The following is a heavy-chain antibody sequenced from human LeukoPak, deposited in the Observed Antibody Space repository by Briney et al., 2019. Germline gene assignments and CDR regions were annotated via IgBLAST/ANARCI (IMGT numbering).Heavy chain of an antibody. V-gene: IGHV4-59*08. D-gene: IGHD3-22*01. J-gene: IGHJ4*02. CDR1: GGSFSGYY. CDR2: IYYTGTT. Sequence: SETLSLTCAVYGGSFSGYYWSWIRQPPGKGLEWIGYIYYTGTTTYNPSLKSRVTMSLDTSKNQFSLKLSSVTAADTAVYYCANYDSGPRYWGQGTLATVSS. CDR3: ANYDSGPRY.